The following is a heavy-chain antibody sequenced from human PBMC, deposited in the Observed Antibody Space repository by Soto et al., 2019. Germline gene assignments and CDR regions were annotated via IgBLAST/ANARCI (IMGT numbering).Heavy chain of an antibody. CDR2: INHSGST. J-gene: IGHJ6*03. V-gene: IGHV4-34*01. D-gene: IGHD5-12*01. CDR1: GGSFSGYS. CDR3: ARVDSGYDQTGYYYYYYYMDV. Sequence: SETLSLTCAVYGGSFSGYSWSWLRQPPGKGLEWIGEINHSGSTNYNPSLKSRVTISVDPSKNQFSLKLTSVTAADTAVYYCARVDSGYDQTGYYYYYYYMDVWGKGTTVTVSS.